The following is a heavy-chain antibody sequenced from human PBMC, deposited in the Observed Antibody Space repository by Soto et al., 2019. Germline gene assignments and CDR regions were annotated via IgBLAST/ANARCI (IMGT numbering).Heavy chain of an antibody. CDR1: GCTFSHYG. J-gene: IGHJ6*02. V-gene: IGHV3-33*03. CDR2: IWHHGGNK. Sequence: QMQLEESGGGVVQPGRSLRLSCVASGCTFSHYGMHWVRQAPGTGLEWVAVIWHHGGNKYYADSVKGRFTISRDNARNTLYLQMDSLRGEDTGVYYCVSYETQLERRPSYGKDVWGRGTTVIVSS. CDR3: VSYETQLERRPSYGKDV. D-gene: IGHD1-1*01.